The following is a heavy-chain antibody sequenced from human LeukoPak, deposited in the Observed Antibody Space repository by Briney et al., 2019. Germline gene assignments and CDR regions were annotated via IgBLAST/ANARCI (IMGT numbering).Heavy chain of an antibody. Sequence: GGSLRLSCVASGFTFSSNGMHWVRQAPGKGLEWVSSINSGSSHIYYADSVKGRFTISREDAKSSLYLQMNSLRAGDTAVYYCARRNYYDSSGFDYWGQGTLVTVSS. CDR1: GFTFSSNG. V-gene: IGHV3-21*01. CDR2: INSGSSHI. D-gene: IGHD3-22*01. CDR3: ARRNYYDSSGFDY. J-gene: IGHJ4*02.